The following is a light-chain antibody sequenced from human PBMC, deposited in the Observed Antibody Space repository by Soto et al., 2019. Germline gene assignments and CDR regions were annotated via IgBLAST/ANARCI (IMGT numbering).Light chain of an antibody. CDR1: QSLVHIDGGIL. Sequence: DVVMTQSPLSLTVTPGQPASISCWSSQSLVHIDGGILLTWFHQRPGQSPRRLIYKVSNRDSGVPDRFSASGSDTDFTLKINRVEAEDVGVYYCMQGTHWPFTFGPGTKVDIK. CDR2: KVS. J-gene: IGKJ3*01. V-gene: IGKV2-30*02. CDR3: MQGTHWPFT.